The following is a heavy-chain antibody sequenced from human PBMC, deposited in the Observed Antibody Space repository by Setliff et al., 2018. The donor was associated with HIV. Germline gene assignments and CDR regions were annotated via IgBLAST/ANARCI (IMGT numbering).Heavy chain of an antibody. J-gene: IGHJ4*02. CDR3: VREARGGYFDY. CDR1: GFTFSTFA. V-gene: IGHV3-30*01. D-gene: IGHD2-15*01. CDR2: ISYDASRT. Sequence: GGSLRLSCVASGFTFSTFAMHWVRQAPGKGLEWVSVISYDASRTSYADSVKGRFTISRDNSKNTVFLQLNTLRPEDTAVYYCVREARGGYFDYWGQGTLVTVSS.